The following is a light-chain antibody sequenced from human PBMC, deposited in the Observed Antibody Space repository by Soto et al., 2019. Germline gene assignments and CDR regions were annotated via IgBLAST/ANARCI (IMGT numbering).Light chain of an antibody. Sequence: QSALPQPASVSGLLGQSSTISCTGTTTDISVYHFVSWYQPHPGRAPKLLIYGVTNRPSGISDRFSGSKSGNTASLTISGLQPQDEADYYCSSYTTSTTRVFGVGTNVTVL. CDR2: GVT. CDR3: SSYTTSTTRV. J-gene: IGLJ3*02. CDR1: TTDISVYHF. V-gene: IGLV2-14*03.